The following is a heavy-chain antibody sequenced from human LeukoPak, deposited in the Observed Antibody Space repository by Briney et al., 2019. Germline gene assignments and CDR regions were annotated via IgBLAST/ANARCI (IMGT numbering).Heavy chain of an antibody. Sequence: GGSLRLSCAASGFTFSSYAMHWVRQAPGKGLEYVSAISSNGGGTYYANSVKGRFTISRDNSKNTLYLQMGSLRAEDMAVYYCARGGYYYDSSGYIRELDYWGQGTLVTVSS. CDR1: GFTFSSYA. D-gene: IGHD3-22*01. CDR3: ARGGYYYDSSGYIRELDY. CDR2: ISSNGGGT. J-gene: IGHJ4*02. V-gene: IGHV3-64*01.